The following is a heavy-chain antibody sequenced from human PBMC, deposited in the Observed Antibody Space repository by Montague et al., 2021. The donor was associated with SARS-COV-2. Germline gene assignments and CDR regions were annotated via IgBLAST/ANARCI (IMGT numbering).Heavy chain of an antibody. V-gene: IGHV4-59*12. CDR1: GGSISSYY. CDR2: IFYRGAT. CDR3: ARDYRDKGAGNWIDP. D-gene: IGHD4-11*01. Sequence: SETLSLTCTVSGGSISSYYWTWIRQPPGKGLEWIGYIFYRGATNYNPSLKSRVTISVDTSKNQFSLKLSSVTAADTAVYYCARDYRDKGAGNWIDPWGLGTLVTVSS. J-gene: IGHJ5*02.